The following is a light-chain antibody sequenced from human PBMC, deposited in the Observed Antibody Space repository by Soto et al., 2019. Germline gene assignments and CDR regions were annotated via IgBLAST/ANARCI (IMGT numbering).Light chain of an antibody. J-gene: IGLJ2*01. CDR3: SSYTSSSTLVV. Sequence: QSALTQPASVSGSPGQSITISCTGTSSDVGGYNYVSWYQQHPGKAPKLMIYDVSNRPSGGSNRFPGSKSGNKASLTISGRQAEDEADYYCSSYTSSSTLVVFGGGTQLTVL. CDR1: SSDVGGYNY. V-gene: IGLV2-14*01. CDR2: DVS.